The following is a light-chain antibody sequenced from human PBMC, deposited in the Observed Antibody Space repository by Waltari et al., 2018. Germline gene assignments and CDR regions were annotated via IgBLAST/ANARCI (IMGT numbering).Light chain of an antibody. CDR2: DAS. CDR3: QQGFHVPT. J-gene: IGKJ4*01. CDR1: QDISKD. Sequence: DIQMTQSPSSLSASVGDTVTITCQASQDISKDLNWYQQKPGKSPKLLVYDASNLETGVPLRFSGSGSGTYFTFTINSLQPDDIATYYCQQGFHVPTFGGGTKVEI. V-gene: IGKV1-33*01.